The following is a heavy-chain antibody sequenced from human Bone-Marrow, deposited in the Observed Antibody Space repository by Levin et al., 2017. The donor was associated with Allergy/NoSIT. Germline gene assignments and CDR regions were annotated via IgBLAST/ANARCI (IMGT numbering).Heavy chain of an antibody. CDR2: INPNSGGT. CDR1: GYTFTGYY. Sequence: GASVKVSCKASGYTFTGYYMHWVRQAPGQGLEWMGWINPNSGGTNYAQKFQGRVTMTRDTSISTAYMELSRLRSDDTAVYYCARGRFLEWSYFDYWGQGTLVTVSS. V-gene: IGHV1-2*02. CDR3: ARGRFLEWSYFDY. D-gene: IGHD3-3*01. J-gene: IGHJ4*02.